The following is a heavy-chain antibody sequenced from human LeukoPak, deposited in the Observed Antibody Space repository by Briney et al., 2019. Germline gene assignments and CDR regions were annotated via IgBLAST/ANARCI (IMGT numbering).Heavy chain of an antibody. Sequence: SETLSLTCTVSGGSISSYYWSWIRQPPGKGLERIGHMFYSGTTNYNPSLKSRVTISVDTSKKQFSLKLSSVTAADTAVYYCAREPYGSGTENYYYMDVWGKGTTVTVSS. D-gene: IGHD3-10*01. CDR3: AREPYGSGTENYYYMDV. CDR1: GGSISSYY. V-gene: IGHV4-59*12. CDR2: MFYSGTT. J-gene: IGHJ6*03.